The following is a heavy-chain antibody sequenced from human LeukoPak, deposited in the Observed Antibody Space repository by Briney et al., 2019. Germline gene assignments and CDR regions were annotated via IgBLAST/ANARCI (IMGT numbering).Heavy chain of an antibody. CDR2: ISVSGDST. Sequence: QTGGSLRLSCAASGFTFSIYPMSWVRLAPGKGLEWVSTISVSGDSTDYADSVKGRFTISRDNSKNTLSLQMNSLRAEDTAIYYCALVNWGSTNHFWGQGTLVTVSS. V-gene: IGHV3-23*01. D-gene: IGHD7-27*01. CDR3: ALVNWGSTNHF. CDR1: GFTFSIYP. J-gene: IGHJ4*02.